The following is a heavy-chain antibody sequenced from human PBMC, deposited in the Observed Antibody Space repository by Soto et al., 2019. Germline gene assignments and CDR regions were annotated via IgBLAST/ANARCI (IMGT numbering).Heavy chain of an antibody. V-gene: IGHV4-31*03. J-gene: IGHJ5*02. CDR3: ARAKTVTTFWFDP. Sequence: QVQLQESGPGLVKPSQTLSLTCTVSGGSISSGGYYWSWIRQHPGKGLEWIGYIYYSGSTYYNPSLKRRVTISVDTSKNQFSLKLSSVTAADTAVYYCARAKTVTTFWFDPWGQGTLVTVSS. CDR2: IYYSGST. CDR1: GGSISSGGYY. D-gene: IGHD4-17*01.